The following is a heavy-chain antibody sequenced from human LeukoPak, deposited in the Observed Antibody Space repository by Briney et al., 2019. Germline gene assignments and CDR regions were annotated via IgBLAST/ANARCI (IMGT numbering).Heavy chain of an antibody. V-gene: IGHV3-53*01. CDR1: GFTVSSNY. D-gene: IGHD3-22*01. J-gene: IGHJ3*02. CDR3: ARDLDSSGYYHAFDI. Sequence: PGGSLRLSCAASGFTVSSNYVSWVRQAPGKGLEWVSVIYSGGSTYYADSVKGRFTISRDNSKNTLYLQMNSLRAEDTAVYYCARDLDSSGYYHAFDIWGQGTMVTVSS. CDR2: IYSGGST.